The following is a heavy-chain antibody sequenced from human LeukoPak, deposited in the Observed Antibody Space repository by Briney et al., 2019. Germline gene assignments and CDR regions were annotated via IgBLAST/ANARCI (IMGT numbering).Heavy chain of an antibody. CDR2: ISGSGGST. J-gene: IGHJ4*02. D-gene: IGHD3-9*01. CDR3: ANFDYTGLFSY. Sequence: PGGSLRLSCAASGFTFSSYAMCWVRQAPGKGLEWVSAISGSGGSTYYADSVKGRFTISRDNSKNTLYLQMNSLRAEDTAVYCCANFDYTGLFSYWGQGTLVTVSS. CDR1: GFTFSSYA. V-gene: IGHV3-23*01.